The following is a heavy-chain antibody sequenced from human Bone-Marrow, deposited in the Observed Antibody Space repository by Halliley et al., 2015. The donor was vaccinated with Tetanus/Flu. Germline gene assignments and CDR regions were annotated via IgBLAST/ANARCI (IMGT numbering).Heavy chain of an antibody. CDR2: IDPSDSYT. Sequence: QLVQSGAEVKKPGESLRISCKGSGYSFTSYWISWVRQMPGKGLEWMGRIDPSDSYTNYSPFFQGHVTISADKSISTAYLQWSSLKAADPAMYYCARLSRYCSSPSCSYYYYGMGVWGQGTTVTVSS. D-gene: IGHD2-2*01. V-gene: IGHV5-10-1*01. J-gene: IGHJ6*02. CDR3: ARLSRYCSSPSCSYYYYGMGV. CDR1: GYSFTSYW.